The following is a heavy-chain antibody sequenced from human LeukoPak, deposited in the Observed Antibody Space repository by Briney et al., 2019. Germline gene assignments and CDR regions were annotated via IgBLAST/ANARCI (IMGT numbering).Heavy chain of an antibody. V-gene: IGHV5-10-1*04. J-gene: IGHJ4*02. CDR2: IDPSHSYV. Sequence: GESLKISCKGSGYKFTAYWITWVRQMPGKGLEWMGRIDPSHSYVTYRPSFEGQVTFSVDKSISTAYLQWSSLKASDTAMYYCATSYDYGEPLVDYWGQGTLVIVSS. CDR3: ATSYDYGEPLVDY. CDR1: GYKFTAYW. D-gene: IGHD4/OR15-4a*01.